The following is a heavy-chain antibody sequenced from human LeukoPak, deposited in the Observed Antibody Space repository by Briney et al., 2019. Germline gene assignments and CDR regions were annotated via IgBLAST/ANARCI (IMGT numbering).Heavy chain of an antibody. J-gene: IGHJ3*02. Sequence: PSETLSLTCTVSGGSISSYYWSWIRQPPGQGLEWIGFIYYSGSTNYNPSLKSRVTISVDTSKNQFSLKLSSVTAADTAVYYCARERLGYSYGYPDAFDIWGQGTMVTVSS. V-gene: IGHV4-59*01. D-gene: IGHD5-18*01. CDR3: ARERLGYSYGYPDAFDI. CDR1: GGSISSYY. CDR2: IYYSGST.